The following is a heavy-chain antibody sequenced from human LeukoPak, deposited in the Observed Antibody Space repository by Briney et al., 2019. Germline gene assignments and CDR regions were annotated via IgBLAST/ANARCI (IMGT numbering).Heavy chain of an antibody. CDR1: GFTVSNKY. CDR2: IRSDASSI. D-gene: IGHD3-22*01. V-gene: IGHV3-21*01. CDR3: ARDGYSIGYFYDL. Sequence: GGSLRLSCAASGFTVSNKYMNWVRQAPGKGPEWVSSIRSDASSIYYADSVKGRFTISRDNAKNSVFLQMNSLRAGDTAVYYCARDGYSIGYFYDLWGQGTLVTVSS. J-gene: IGHJ4*02.